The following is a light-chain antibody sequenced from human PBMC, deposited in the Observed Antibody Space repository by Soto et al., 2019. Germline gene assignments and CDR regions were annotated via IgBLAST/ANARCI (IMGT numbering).Light chain of an antibody. J-gene: IGLJ3*02. CDR1: SSDVGGYNY. V-gene: IGLV2-14*01. CDR3: SSYTASGTPV. Sequence: QSALTQPASVSGSPGQSITISFTGTSSDVGGYNYLSWYQQHPGKAPKVMIYEVSNRPSGVSNRFSGSKSGNTASLTISGLQAEDEAEYFCSSYTASGTPVFGGGTKLTVL. CDR2: EVS.